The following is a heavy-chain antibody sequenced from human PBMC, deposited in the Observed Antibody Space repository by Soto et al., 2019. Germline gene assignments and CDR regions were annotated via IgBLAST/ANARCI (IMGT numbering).Heavy chain of an antibody. Sequence: GGSLRLSCAASGFTFRSYAMAWVRQAPGQGLEWVSVISYNGANTYYADSIKGRFTISRDNSKNTLYLQMNSLRAEDTAVYYCATKTVLGRLVDPTADYFQTWGQRYLVTVS. D-gene: IGHD3-3*01. CDR2: ISYNGANT. J-gene: IGHJ1*01. CDR1: GFTFRSYA. CDR3: ATKTVLGRLVDPTADYFQT. V-gene: IGHV3-23*01.